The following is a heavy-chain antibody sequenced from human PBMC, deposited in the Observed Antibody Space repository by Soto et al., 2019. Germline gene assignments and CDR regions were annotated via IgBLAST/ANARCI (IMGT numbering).Heavy chain of an antibody. D-gene: IGHD2-15*01. Sequence: QVQLQESGPGLVKPSGTLSLTCAVSGDSISIVNWWSWVRPPPGKGLEWIGEIYHGGSTNYNPSLKSRVTISVDKSKNQFSLNLGSVTAADTAVYYCATSPGSVGGDDWGQGTLVTVSS. CDR1: GDSISIVNW. CDR2: IYHGGST. J-gene: IGHJ4*02. CDR3: ATSPGSVGGDD. V-gene: IGHV4-4*02.